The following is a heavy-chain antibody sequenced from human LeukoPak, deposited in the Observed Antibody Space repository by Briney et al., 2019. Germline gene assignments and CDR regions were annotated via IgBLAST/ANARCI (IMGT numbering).Heavy chain of an antibody. CDR1: GFIFNNYA. D-gene: IGHD2-15*01. Sequence: GGSLRLSCAGSGFIFNNYAMHWVRQPPGKGLEWVSGISWNSGSIDYADSVKGRFTISRDNAKNSLYLQMNSLRAEDTAVYYCASSDGGLFDYWGQGTLVTVSS. CDR3: ASSDGGLFDY. J-gene: IGHJ4*02. CDR2: ISWNSGSI. V-gene: IGHV3-9*01.